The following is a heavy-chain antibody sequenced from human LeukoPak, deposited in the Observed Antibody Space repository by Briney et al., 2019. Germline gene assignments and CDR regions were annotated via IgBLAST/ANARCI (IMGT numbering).Heavy chain of an antibody. CDR1: GYTFTGYY. CDR2: INPNSGGT. V-gene: IGHV1-2*02. Sequence: ASVTVSFKASGYTFTGYYMHWVRQAPGQGREWMGWINPNSGGTNYAQKFQGRVTITRDKAISTAYMELSRLRSDDTAVYYCARGILYYYGSGSYLEYNWFDPWGQGTLVTVSS. D-gene: IGHD3-10*01. J-gene: IGHJ5*02. CDR3: ARGILYYYGSGSYLEYNWFDP.